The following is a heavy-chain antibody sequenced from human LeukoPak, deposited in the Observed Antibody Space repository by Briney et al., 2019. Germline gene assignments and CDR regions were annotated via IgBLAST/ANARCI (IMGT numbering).Heavy chain of an antibody. CDR2: ISGSGGST. Sequence: QPGGSLRLSCAGSGFTIGSYWMSWVRQAPGKGLEWVSAISGSGGSTYYADSVKGRFTISRDNSKNTLYLQMNSLRAEDTAVYYCAKSPRIFGPDNWGQGTLVTVSS. V-gene: IGHV3-23*01. D-gene: IGHD3-3*01. CDR1: GFTIGSYW. CDR3: AKSPRIFGPDN. J-gene: IGHJ4*02.